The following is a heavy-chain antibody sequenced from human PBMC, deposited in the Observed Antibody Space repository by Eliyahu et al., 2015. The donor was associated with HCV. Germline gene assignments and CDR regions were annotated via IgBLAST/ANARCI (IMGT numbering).Heavy chain of an antibody. CDR1: GFTFSNAW. Sequence: EVQLVESGGGLVKPGGSLRLSCXASGFTFSNAWXNWVRQAPGKGLEXVGRIKSKTDGGTTDYAAPVKGRFTISRDDSKNTLYLQMNSLKTEDTAVYYCTTAYYYDSSGWEAFDIWGQGTMVTVSS. V-gene: IGHV3-15*07. D-gene: IGHD3-22*01. CDR2: IKSKTDGGTT. CDR3: TTAYYYDSSGWEAFDI. J-gene: IGHJ3*02.